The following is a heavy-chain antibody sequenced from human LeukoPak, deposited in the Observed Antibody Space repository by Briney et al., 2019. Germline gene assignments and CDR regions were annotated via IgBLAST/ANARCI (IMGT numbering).Heavy chain of an antibody. CDR3: ATQYCSSSSCYFDY. V-gene: IGHV4-4*02. D-gene: IGHD2-15*01. CDR1: GGSISSSNW. Sequence: SETLSLTCAVSGGSISSSNWWSWVRQPPGKGLEWIEEINHSGSTNYNPSLKSRVTISVDTYKNQFSLKLSAVTAAATAVYYCATQYCSSSSCYFDYWGQGTLVTVSS. J-gene: IGHJ4*02. CDR2: INHSGST.